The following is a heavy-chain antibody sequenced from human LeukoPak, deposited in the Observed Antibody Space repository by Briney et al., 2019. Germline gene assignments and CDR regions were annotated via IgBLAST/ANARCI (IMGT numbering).Heavy chain of an antibody. D-gene: IGHD4-17*01. J-gene: IGHJ3*02. CDR3: AREGMTTVMGGAFDI. Sequence: GGSLKLSCTASGFTFSNYWIHWFREAPGKGLEWVSSISSSSSYIYYADSVKGRFTISRDNAKNSLYLQMNSLRAEDTAVYYCAREGMTTVMGGAFDIWGQGTMVTVSS. V-gene: IGHV3-21*01. CDR2: ISSSSSYI. CDR1: GFTFSNYW.